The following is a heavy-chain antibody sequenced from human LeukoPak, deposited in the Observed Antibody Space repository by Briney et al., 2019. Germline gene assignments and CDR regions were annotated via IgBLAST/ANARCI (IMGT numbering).Heavy chain of an antibody. CDR2: IYCGGST. Sequence: GGTLRLSCAASGVTISTNCMTWVRQPPGKGLEWVSNIYCGGSTYYAASVMGRFTISRHNSRNTLYLQMNSLRAEDTAVYYCARVDTVMAYYFDLWGQGTLVTVSS. D-gene: IGHD5-18*01. J-gene: IGHJ4*02. CDR3: ARVDTVMAYYFDL. CDR1: GVTISTNC. V-gene: IGHV3-53*04.